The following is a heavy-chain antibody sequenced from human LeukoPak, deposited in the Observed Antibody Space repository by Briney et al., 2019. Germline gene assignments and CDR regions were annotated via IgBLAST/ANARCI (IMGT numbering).Heavy chain of an antibody. V-gene: IGHV3-30*02. D-gene: IGHD2-15*01. Sequence: GGSLSLFCAASGFSFSSYGMHGVRQAPGKGREGVAFIGYDGSDQYYVAHVTGRFTISRAHAKNSLYLQLNSLRAEATALYYCAREDQPRGTFDHWGQGILVTVSS. CDR3: AREDQPRGTFDH. CDR1: GFSFSSYG. J-gene: IGHJ4*02. CDR2: IGYDGSDQ.